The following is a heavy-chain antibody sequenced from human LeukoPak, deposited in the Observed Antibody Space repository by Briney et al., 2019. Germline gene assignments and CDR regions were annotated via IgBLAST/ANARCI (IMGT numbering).Heavy chain of an antibody. CDR3: ARDRAPTQRWLQSLDY. CDR2: ISAYNGNT. J-gene: IGHJ4*02. Sequence: ASVKVSCKASGYTFTSYGISWVRQAPGQGLEWMGWISAYNGNTNYAQKLQGRVTMTTDTSTSTAYMELRSLRSDDTAVYYRARDRAPTQRWLQSLDYWGQGTLVTVSS. V-gene: IGHV1-18*01. CDR1: GYTFTSYG. D-gene: IGHD5-24*01.